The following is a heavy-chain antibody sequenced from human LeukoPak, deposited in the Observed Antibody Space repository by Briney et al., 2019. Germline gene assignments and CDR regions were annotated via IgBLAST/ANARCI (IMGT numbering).Heavy chain of an antibody. CDR2: IRVRGATT. CDR3: AKDRESIVVVTAFDY. D-gene: IGHD2-21*02. Sequence: GPSLTLSCAPSAFTFSSYAISWVRQPPGKWRELVSSIRVRGATTNYADSVKGRFTISRDNTKNTLYLQMNSLRAEHTAIYYCAKDRESIVVVTAFDYWGQGTLVTVSS. J-gene: IGHJ4*02. V-gene: IGHV3-23*01. CDR1: AFTFSSYA.